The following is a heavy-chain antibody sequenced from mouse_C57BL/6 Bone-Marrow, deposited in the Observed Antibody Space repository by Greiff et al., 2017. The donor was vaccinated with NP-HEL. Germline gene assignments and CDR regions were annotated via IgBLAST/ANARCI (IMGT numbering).Heavy chain of an antibody. CDR1: GFTFSSYG. V-gene: IGHV5-6*02. Sequence: EVMLVESGGDLVKPGGSLKLSCAASGFTFSSYGMSWVRQTPDKRLEWVATISSGGSYTYYPDSVKGRFTISRDNAKNTLYLQMSSLKSEDTAMYYCARRYYYGSSSYWYFDVWGTGTTVTVSS. CDR2: ISSGGSYT. J-gene: IGHJ1*03. D-gene: IGHD1-1*01. CDR3: ARRYYYGSSSYWYFDV.